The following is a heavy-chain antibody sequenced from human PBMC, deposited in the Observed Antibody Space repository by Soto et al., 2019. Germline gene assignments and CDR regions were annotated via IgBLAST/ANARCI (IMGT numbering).Heavy chain of an antibody. D-gene: IGHD3-9*01. CDR1: GYTFIDYY. Sequence: ASVKVFCKASGYTFIDYYMHWVRQAPGQGFEWMGRTSPRSGGTNYAQKFQGRATMTWDTSLNTAYMELSSLISEDTAVYYCARPPGYISDWYYFDLWGQGTLVTVSS. V-gene: IGHV1-2*02. J-gene: IGHJ4*02. CDR2: TSPRSGGT. CDR3: ARPPGYISDWYYFDL.